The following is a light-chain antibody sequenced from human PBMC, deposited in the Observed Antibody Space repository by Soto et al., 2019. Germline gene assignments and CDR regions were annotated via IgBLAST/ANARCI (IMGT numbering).Light chain of an antibody. J-gene: IGKJ3*01. CDR3: QQYEASPLT. CDR2: GPS. V-gene: IGKV3-20*01. Sequence: EIVLTQSPATLSLSPGGVATLSCRASQRTTRNFLAWYQQRPGQAPRLLIYGPSTRATGVPDRFTGSGSETDFTLTVTRLEPEDFALYYCQQYEASPLTFGPGTKVHVK. CDR1: QRTTRNF.